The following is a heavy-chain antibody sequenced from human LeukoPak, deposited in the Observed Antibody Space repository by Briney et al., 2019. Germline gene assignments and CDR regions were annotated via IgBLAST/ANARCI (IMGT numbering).Heavy chain of an antibody. CDR2: SKNKGQSFLT. CDR3: TTVTHFNL. Sequence: GGSLRLSCAASGFIFSDHYMDWVRQAPGKGLEWVARSKNKGQSFLTEYAASEKGRFIILRDDSRNSVFLQMNSLKTEDTAVYYCTTVTHFNLGGQGTLVTVSS. CDR1: GFIFSDHY. J-gene: IGHJ1*01. V-gene: IGHV3-72*01.